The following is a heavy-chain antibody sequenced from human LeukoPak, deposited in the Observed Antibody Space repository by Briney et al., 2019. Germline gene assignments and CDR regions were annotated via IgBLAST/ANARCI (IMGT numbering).Heavy chain of an antibody. V-gene: IGHV3-21*01. CDR3: SRNPGDRFY. Sequence: GGSLRLSCAASGFTFSNYIMNWVRQAPGKGPEWVSSISSSSTYIYYADSVKGRFTISRDNAKNSLYLQMNSLRAEDTAVYYCSRNPGDRFYWGQGTLVTVSS. CDR2: ISSSSTYI. CDR1: GFTFSNYI. J-gene: IGHJ4*02. D-gene: IGHD7-27*01.